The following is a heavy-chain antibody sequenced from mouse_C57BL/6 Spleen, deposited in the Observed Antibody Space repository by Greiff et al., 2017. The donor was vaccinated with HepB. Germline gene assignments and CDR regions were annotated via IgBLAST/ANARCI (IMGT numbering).Heavy chain of an antibody. CDR3: ARWGTVVAYYFDY. CDR2: IDPSDSYT. D-gene: IGHD1-1*01. Sequence: QVQLQQPGAELVMPGASVKLSCKASGYTFTSYWMHWVKQRPGQGLEWIGEIDPSDSYTNYNQKFKGKSTLTVDKSSSTAYMQLSSLTSEDSAVYYYARWGTVVAYYFDYWGQGTTLTVSS. J-gene: IGHJ2*01. CDR1: GYTFTSYW. V-gene: IGHV1-69*01.